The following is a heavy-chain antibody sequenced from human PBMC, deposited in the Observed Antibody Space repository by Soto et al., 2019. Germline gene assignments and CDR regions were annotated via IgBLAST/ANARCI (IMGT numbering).Heavy chain of an antibody. Sequence: QVQLVQSGAKVKRPGSSVKVSCKASGGTFNSHTINWVRQAPGQGLEWVGRVVPLLGIESHPQKFKDRLTMTADTSTVSVFRELGNLGSEDTAVYYCTRDRPEKDVVPVPRQHFDSLGAGTLLTVSS. CDR3: TRDRPEKDVVPVPRQHFDS. CDR1: GGTFNSHT. D-gene: IGHD2-21*01. CDR2: VVPLLGIE. J-gene: IGHJ4*02. V-gene: IGHV1-69*08.